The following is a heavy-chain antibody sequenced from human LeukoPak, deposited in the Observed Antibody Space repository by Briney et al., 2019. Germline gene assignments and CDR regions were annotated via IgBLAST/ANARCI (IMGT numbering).Heavy chain of an antibody. CDR3: AVAGDPDAFDI. D-gene: IGHD3-10*01. J-gene: IGHJ3*02. CDR2: IIPIFGTA. V-gene: IGHV1-69*05. CDR1: GGTFSSYA. Sequence: ASVKVSCKASGGTFSSYAISWVRQAPGQGLEWMGGIIPIFGTANYAQKFQGRVTITTDESTSTAYMELSSLRSDDTAVYYCAVAGDPDAFDIWGQGTMVTVSS.